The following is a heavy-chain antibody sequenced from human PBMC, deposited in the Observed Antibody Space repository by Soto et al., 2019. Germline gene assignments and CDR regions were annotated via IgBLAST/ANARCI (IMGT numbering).Heavy chain of an antibody. D-gene: IGHD4-17*01. CDR3: AHIASPTVTTSAEYFQH. J-gene: IGHJ1*01. Sequence: QITLKESGPTLVKPTQTLTLTCTFSGFSLSTSGVSVGWIRQPPGKALEWLALIYWDDDKRYSPSLKSRLTITKDTSKNQVVLTMTDMDPVDTATYYCAHIASPTVTTSAEYFQHWGQGTLVTVSS. CDR1: GFSLSTSGVS. CDR2: IYWDDDK. V-gene: IGHV2-5*02.